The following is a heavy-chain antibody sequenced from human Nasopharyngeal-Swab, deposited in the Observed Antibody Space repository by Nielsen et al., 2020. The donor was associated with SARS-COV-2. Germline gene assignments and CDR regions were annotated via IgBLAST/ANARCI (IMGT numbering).Heavy chain of an antibody. J-gene: IGHJ4*02. V-gene: IGHV3-48*03. CDR2: ISSSGSTI. D-gene: IGHD4-23*01. CDR3: ARDQMRDYGGKLDY. CDR1: GFTFSSYE. Sequence: GGSLRLSCAASGFTFSSYEMNWVRQAPGKGLEWVSYISSSGSTIYYADSVKGRFTISRDNAKNSLYLQMNSLRAEDTAVYYCARDQMRDYGGKLDYWGQGTLVTVSS.